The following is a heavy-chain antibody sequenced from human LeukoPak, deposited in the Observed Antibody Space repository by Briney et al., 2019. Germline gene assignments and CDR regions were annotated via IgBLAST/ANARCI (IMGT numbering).Heavy chain of an antibody. CDR1: GFTFSSYW. Sequence: PGGSLRLSCAASGFTFSSYWMSWVRQAPGKGLEWVANIKQDGSEKYYVDSVKGRFTISRDNAKNSLYLQMNSLRADDTAVYFCARDLRERPAPDYWGQGTLVTVSS. J-gene: IGHJ4*02. D-gene: IGHD1-26*01. CDR2: IKQDGSEK. CDR3: ARDLRERPAPDY. V-gene: IGHV3-7*01.